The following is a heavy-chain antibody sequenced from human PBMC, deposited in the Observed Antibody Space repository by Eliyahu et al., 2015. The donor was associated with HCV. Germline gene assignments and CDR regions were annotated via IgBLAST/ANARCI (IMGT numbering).Heavy chain of an antibody. V-gene: IGHV3-13*01. CDR2: VGTLADT. Sequence: EVHLVESGGGLVQPGGSLRLSCVASGFXFSNYDMLWVRQPAGKGLDWVSAVGTLADTFYSASVGGRFTISRENAKNSFHLQMNSLRAEDTAMYFCARGAFDADGFSYRLDYWGQGTLVTVSS. CDR3: ARGAFDADGFSYRLDY. CDR1: GFXFSNYD. J-gene: IGHJ4*02. D-gene: IGHD3/OR15-3a*01.